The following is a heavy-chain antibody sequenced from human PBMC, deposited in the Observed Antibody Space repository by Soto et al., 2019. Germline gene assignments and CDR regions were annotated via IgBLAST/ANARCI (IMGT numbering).Heavy chain of an antibody. Sequence: ASVKVSCKASGYTFTRSGISWVRQAPGQGLEWMGWISTYNGDTDYAQTFQGRVTMTTDTSTSTVHMEVRSLRSDDTAVYYCAREGVAPYYYYGMDVWGQGTPVTVSS. CDR3: AREGVAPYYYYGMDV. D-gene: IGHD5-12*01. CDR1: GYTFTRSG. V-gene: IGHV1-18*01. J-gene: IGHJ6*02. CDR2: ISTYNGDT.